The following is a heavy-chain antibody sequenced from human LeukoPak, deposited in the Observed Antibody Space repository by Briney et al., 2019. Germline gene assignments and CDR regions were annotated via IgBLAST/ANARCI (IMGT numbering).Heavy chain of an antibody. CDR2: ISGSGGST. Sequence: GRSLRLSCAASGFIFSSYAMSWVRQAPGKGLEWVSAISGSGGSTYYADSVKGRFTISRDNSKNTLYLQMNSLRAEDTAIYYCAKRIAAVPYYYYGMDVWGQGTTVTVSS. CDR3: AKRIAAVPYYYYGMDV. D-gene: IGHD6-13*01. V-gene: IGHV3-23*01. CDR1: GFIFSSYA. J-gene: IGHJ6*02.